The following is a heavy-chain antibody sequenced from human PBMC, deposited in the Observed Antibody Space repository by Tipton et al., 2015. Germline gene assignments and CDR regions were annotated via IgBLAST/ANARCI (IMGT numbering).Heavy chain of an antibody. V-gene: IGHV3-49*04. D-gene: IGHD2-15*01. CDR3: TVGSYPTYCSGGSCYDY. CDR1: GFTFGDYA. Sequence: SLRLSCTASGFTFGDYAMSWVRQAPGKGLEWVGFIRSKAYGGTTEYVASAEGRFTISRDDSKSIAYLQMNSLKTEDTAVYYCTVGSYPTYCSGGSCYDYWGQGTLVTVSS. J-gene: IGHJ4*02. CDR2: IRSKAYGGTT.